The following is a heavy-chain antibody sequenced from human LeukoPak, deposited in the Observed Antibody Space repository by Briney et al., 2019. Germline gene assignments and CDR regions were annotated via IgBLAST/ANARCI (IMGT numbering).Heavy chain of an antibody. CDR1: GFTFSSYG. CDR2: ISYDGSNK. J-gene: IGHJ4*02. D-gene: IGHD5-18*01. Sequence: GGSLRLSCAASGFTFSSYGMHWVRQAPGKGLEWVAVISYDGSNKYYADSVKGRFTISRDNSKNTLYLQMNSLRAEDTAVYYCARGLRDTAMAGDYWGQGTLVTVSS. CDR3: ARGLRDTAMAGDY. V-gene: IGHV3-30*03.